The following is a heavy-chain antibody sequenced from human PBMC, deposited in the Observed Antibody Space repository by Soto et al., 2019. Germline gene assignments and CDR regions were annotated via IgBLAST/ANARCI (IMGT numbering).Heavy chain of an antibody. CDR1: GGSVSSTSYF. CDR3: ARNYFYYYFALDV. D-gene: IGHD1-7*01. Sequence: PSETLSLTCTVSGGSVSSTSYFWGWIRQPPGKGLEWIGSINYSGSTYYKSSLKSRVTISVDTSKNQFSLRLSSVTAADTAVYHCARNYFYYYFALDVWGQGTTVTVSS. CDR2: INYSGST. V-gene: IGHV4-39*01. J-gene: IGHJ6*02.